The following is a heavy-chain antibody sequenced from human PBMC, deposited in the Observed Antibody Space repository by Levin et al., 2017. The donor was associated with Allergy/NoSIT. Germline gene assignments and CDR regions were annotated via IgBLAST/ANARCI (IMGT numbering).Heavy chain of an antibody. D-gene: IGHD6-19*01. J-gene: IGHJ4*02. CDR1: GFTFSSYA. Sequence: GGSLRLSCAASGFTFSSYAMHWVRQAPGKGLEWVAVISYDGSNKYYADSVKGRFTISRDNSKNTLYLQMNSLRAEDTAVYYCARPLGYSRGWSHFDYWGQGTLVTVSS. CDR2: ISYDGSNK. V-gene: IGHV3-30*04. CDR3: ARPLGYSRGWSHFDY.